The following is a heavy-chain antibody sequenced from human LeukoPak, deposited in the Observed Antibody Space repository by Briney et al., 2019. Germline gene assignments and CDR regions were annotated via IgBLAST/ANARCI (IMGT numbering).Heavy chain of an antibody. CDR3: AREAVTVYRSAYYFDY. D-gene: IGHD2-2*02. CDR2: IIPIFGTA. CDR1: GGTFNSYA. J-gene: IGHJ4*02. V-gene: IGHV1-69*05. Sequence: GASVKVSCKASGGTFNSYAISWVRQAPGQGLEWMGGIIPIFGTAIYAQKFQGRVTITTDESTSTAYMELSSLRSEDPAVYYCAREAVTVYRSAYYFDYWGQGTLVTVSS.